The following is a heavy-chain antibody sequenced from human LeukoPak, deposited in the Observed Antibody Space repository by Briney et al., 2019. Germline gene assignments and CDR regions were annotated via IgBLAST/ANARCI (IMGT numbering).Heavy chain of an antibody. CDR2: IIPIFGTA. CDR1: GGTFSSYA. V-gene: IGHV1-69*05. D-gene: IGHD2-15*01. Sequence: SVKVSCKASGGTFSSYAISWVRQAPGQGLEWMGGIIPIFGTANYAQKFQGRVTITTDESTSTAYMELSSLRSEDTAVYYCATSKSNCSGGSCYRGYFDYWGQGTLVTVSS. CDR3: ATSKSNCSGGSCYRGYFDY. J-gene: IGHJ4*02.